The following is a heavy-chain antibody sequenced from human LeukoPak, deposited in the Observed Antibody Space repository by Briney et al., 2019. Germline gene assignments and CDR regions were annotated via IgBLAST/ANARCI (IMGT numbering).Heavy chain of an antibody. Sequence: AGGSLRLSCAASGFTFNYYNMNWVRQAPGKGLEWVSYISTSGSTMYYADSVKGRFTISRDNAKNSLYLQMNSLRAEDTAVYYCAPNFWSNYEGYRGQGTLVTVSS. CDR3: APNFWSNYEGY. CDR1: GFTFNYYN. V-gene: IGHV3-48*01. J-gene: IGHJ4*02. D-gene: IGHD3-3*01. CDR2: ISTSGSTM.